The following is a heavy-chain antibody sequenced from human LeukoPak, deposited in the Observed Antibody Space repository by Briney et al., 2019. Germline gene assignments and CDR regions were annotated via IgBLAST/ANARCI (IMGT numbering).Heavy chain of an antibody. CDR3: ARGEYSSSSDYYYYYMDV. J-gene: IGHJ6*03. CDR2: ISYDGSNK. D-gene: IGHD6-6*01. CDR1: GFTFSSYA. V-gene: IGHV3-30*04. Sequence: GGSLSLSCAASGFTFSSYAMHWVRQAPGKGLEWVAVISYDGSNKYYADSVKGRFTISRDNSKNTLYLQMNSLRAEDTAVYYCARGEYSSSSDYYYYYMDVWGKGTTVTVSS.